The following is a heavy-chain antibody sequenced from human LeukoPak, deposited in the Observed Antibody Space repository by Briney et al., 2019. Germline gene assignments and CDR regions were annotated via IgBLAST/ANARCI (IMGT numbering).Heavy chain of an antibody. J-gene: IGHJ4*02. CDR1: GFTFSSYA. Sequence: PGGSLRLSCAASGFTFSSYAMSWVRQAPGKGLEWVSAISGSGGSTYYADSVKGRFTISRDNSKNTLYLQMNSLRAEDTAVYYCAKDGFYYGSGSPMYLGFDYWGQGTLVTVSS. V-gene: IGHV3-23*01. CDR2: ISGSGGST. D-gene: IGHD3-10*01. CDR3: AKDGFYYGSGSPMYLGFDY.